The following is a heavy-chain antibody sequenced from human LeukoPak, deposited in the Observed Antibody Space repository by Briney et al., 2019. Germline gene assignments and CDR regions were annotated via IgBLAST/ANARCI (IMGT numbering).Heavy chain of an antibody. D-gene: IGHD3-22*01. CDR1: GYIFTSYW. CDR2: TYPGDSDT. J-gene: IGHJ6*03. CDR3: ASTIYDSSGYYYEIDSYYYINV. Sequence: GESLEISCKGSGYIFTSYWIGWVRQMPGKGLGLMGITYPGDSDTRYSPSFQGQVTISADKSISTAYLQWSSLKASDTAMYYRASTIYDSSGYYYEIDSYYYINVSGKGSAVTVSS. V-gene: IGHV5-51*01.